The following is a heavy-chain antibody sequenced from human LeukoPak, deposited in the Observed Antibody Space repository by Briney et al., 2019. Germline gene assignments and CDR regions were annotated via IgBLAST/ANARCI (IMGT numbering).Heavy chain of an antibody. D-gene: IGHD3-10*01. Sequence: PGGSLRLSCAASGFTVSSNYMSWVRQAPGKGLEWVSVIYSGGSTYYADSVKGRFTISRDNSKNTLYLQMNSLRAEDTAVYYCARHTLYGSGSYNYYFDYWGQGTLVTVSS. J-gene: IGHJ4*02. CDR1: GFTVSSNY. V-gene: IGHV3-66*04. CDR2: IYSGGST. CDR3: ARHTLYGSGSYNYYFDY.